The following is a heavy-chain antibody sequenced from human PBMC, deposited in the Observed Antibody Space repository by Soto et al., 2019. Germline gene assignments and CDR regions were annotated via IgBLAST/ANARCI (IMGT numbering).Heavy chain of an antibody. Sequence: EVQLVQSGAEVKKPGESLKISCKASGYIFSSYWIGWVRQMPGKGLEWMGIIYPDDSDTRYSPSFQGQVTISADKSITTAYLQWSGLRASDSAMYYCVTQYGYCGYWGQGTLITVSS. J-gene: IGHJ4*02. CDR2: IYPDDSDT. V-gene: IGHV5-51*03. CDR3: VTQYGYCGY. D-gene: IGHD3-10*01. CDR1: GYIFSSYW.